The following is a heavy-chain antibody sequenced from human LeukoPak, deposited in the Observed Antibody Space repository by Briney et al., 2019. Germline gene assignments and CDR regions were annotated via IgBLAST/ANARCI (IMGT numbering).Heavy chain of an antibody. V-gene: IGHV3-30-3*01. J-gene: IGHJ5*02. Sequence: GGSLRLSCAASGFTFSSYAMHWVRQAPGKGLEWVAVISYDGSNKYYADSVKGRFTISRDNSKNTLYLQMNSLRAEDTAVYYCAREILRYQNWFDPWGQGTLVTVSS. D-gene: IGHD4-17*01. CDR1: GFTFSSYA. CDR2: ISYDGSNK. CDR3: AREILRYQNWFDP.